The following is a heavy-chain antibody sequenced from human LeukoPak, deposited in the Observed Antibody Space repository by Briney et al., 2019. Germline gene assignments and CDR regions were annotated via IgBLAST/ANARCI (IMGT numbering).Heavy chain of an antibody. CDR3: ARGPRLLLGLVVLGCRAYDP. V-gene: IGHV4-34*01. CDR1: GGFFSGYY. D-gene: IGHD3-22*01. J-gene: IGHJ5*02. CDR2: INHSGST. Sequence: SETLSLTCAVYGGFFSGYYWSWIRQPPGKGLEWIGEINHSGSTNYNPSLKSRVTISVDTSKNQFSLKLSSVTAADTAVYYCARGPRLLLGLVVLGCRAYDPWGQGTLVTVSS.